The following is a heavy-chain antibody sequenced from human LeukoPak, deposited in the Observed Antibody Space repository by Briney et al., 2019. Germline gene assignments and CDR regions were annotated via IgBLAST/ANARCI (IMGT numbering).Heavy chain of an antibody. CDR1: GGSISSSTFY. J-gene: IGHJ4*02. D-gene: IGHD6-6*01. Sequence: SETLSLTCTVSGGSISSSTFYWGWIRQPPGKGLEWIGTIYYSGSTFYNPSLKSRVTVSADTSKNQFSLNLTSVTAADTAVYYCARAMSIAARLQTIFDYWGQGTLVTVSS. V-gene: IGHV4-39*07. CDR2: IYYSGST. CDR3: ARAMSIAARLQTIFDY.